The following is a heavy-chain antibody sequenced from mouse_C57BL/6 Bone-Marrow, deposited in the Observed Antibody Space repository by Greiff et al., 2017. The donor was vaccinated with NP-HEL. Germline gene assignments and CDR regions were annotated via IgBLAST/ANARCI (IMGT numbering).Heavy chain of an antibody. CDR3: ARFWWLLRCAMDY. CDR2: IYPKSGNT. J-gene: IGHJ4*01. Sequence: VQLQQSGAELARPGASVKLSCKASGYTFTSYGISWVKQRTGQGLGWIGEIYPKSGNTYYNEKFKGKATRTADKSSSTAYMELRSLTSEDSAVYFCARFWWLLRCAMDYWGQGTSVTVSS. CDR1: GYTFTSYG. D-gene: IGHD2-3*01. V-gene: IGHV1-81*01.